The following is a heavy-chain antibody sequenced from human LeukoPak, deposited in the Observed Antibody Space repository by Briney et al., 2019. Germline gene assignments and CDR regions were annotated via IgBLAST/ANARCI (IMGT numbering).Heavy chain of an antibody. D-gene: IGHD1-26*01. Sequence: ASVKVSCKASGYTFTSYYMHWVRQAPGQGLEWMGIINPSGGSVTYAQKLQGRVTMTTDTSTSTAYMELRSLRSDDTAVYYCARDPFPTVGATPPDAFDIWGQGTMVTVSS. J-gene: IGHJ3*02. CDR1: GYTFTSYY. CDR2: INPSGGSV. CDR3: ARDPFPTVGATPPDAFDI. V-gene: IGHV1-46*01.